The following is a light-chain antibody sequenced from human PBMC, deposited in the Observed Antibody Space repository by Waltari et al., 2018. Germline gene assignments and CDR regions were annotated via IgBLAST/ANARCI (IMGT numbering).Light chain of an antibody. J-gene: IGKJ2*01. V-gene: IGKV4-1*01. Sequence: DIVMTQSPDSLAVSLGEKDTISCKSSQTVLYSDNNNYLGWYQQKPGQPPKVLIKWASTREPGVSDRFVGSGSGTDFTLTINSLQAEDVAVYYCQQYFGTPVTFGQGTRLEIK. CDR3: QQYFGTPVT. CDR1: QTVLYSDNNNY. CDR2: WAS.